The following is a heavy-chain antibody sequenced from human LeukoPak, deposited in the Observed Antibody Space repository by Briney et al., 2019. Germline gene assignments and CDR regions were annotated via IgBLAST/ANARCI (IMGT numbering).Heavy chain of an antibody. J-gene: IGHJ4*02. Sequence: SQTLSLTCAISGDSVSSKSAWNWIRQSPSRGLEWLGRTYYKSKWNNNYAVSVKSRITINPDTSKNQFSLQLYSVTAEDTAVYYCARGDQNFDYWGQETLVTVSS. CDR3: ARGDQNFDY. CDR1: GDSVSSKSA. V-gene: IGHV6-1*01. D-gene: IGHD5-24*01. CDR2: TYYKSKWNN.